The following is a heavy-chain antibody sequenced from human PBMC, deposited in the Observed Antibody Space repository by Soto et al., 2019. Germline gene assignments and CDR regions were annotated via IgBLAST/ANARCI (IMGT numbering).Heavy chain of an antibody. CDR2: ISWDGGGT. V-gene: IGHV3-43*01. J-gene: IGHJ4*02. CDR1: GFRFDDCS. Sequence: GGSLRLSFGAFGFRFDDCSMHWVRQAPGKGLEWVSLISWDGGGTYYADSVRVRFTISIDNSKKSLYLQMNSLTTEDTALYYCAKGLIVGVPFGLHXWGQVTLVTVSX. CDR3: AKGLIVGVPFGLHX. D-gene: IGHD1-26*01.